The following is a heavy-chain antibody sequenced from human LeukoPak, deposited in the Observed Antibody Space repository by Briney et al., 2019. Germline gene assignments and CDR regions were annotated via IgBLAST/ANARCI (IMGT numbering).Heavy chain of an antibody. J-gene: IGHJ4*02. CDR3: ARDAQRGFDYSNSLEN. CDR1: GFTFNHYG. D-gene: IGHD4-11*01. CDR2: IWSDGTNQ. Sequence: PGGSLRLSCAAAGFTFNHYGMHWVRQAPGKGLEWVAVIWSDGTNQYYADSVKGRFTIPRDDSGNTVYLQMNSLRPEDTGVYYCARDAQRGFDYSNSLENWGQGTPVTVST. V-gene: IGHV3-33*01.